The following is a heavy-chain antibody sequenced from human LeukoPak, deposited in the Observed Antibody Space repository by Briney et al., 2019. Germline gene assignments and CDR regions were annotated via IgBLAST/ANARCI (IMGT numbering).Heavy chain of an antibody. D-gene: IGHD2-2*01. CDR3: ARWYCSTNTCYNLDV. CDR2: IYYSGST. J-gene: IGHJ6*03. CDR1: GGSISSYY. V-gene: IGHV4-59*12. Sequence: SETLSLTCTVSGGSISSYYWSWIRQPPGEGLEWIGYIYYSGSTNYIPSLRSRVTMSVDTSKNQLSLRLNSVTAADTAVYYCARWYCSTNTCYNLDVWGKGTTVTVSS.